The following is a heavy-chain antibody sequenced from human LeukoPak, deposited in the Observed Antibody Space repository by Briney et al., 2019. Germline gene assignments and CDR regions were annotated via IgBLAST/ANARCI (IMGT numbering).Heavy chain of an antibody. D-gene: IGHD3-10*01. CDR2: IYYSGST. Sequence: SETLSLTCSVSGGSISSSSYYWGWIRQPPGKRLEWIGSIYYSGSTYYNPSLKSRVTISVDTSKNQFSLKLNSVTPEDTAVYYCARDSPIPPTMLRGVIITTWGQGTLVTVSS. CDR1: GGSISSSSYY. J-gene: IGHJ5*02. V-gene: IGHV4-39*02. CDR3: ARDSPIPPTMLRGVIITT.